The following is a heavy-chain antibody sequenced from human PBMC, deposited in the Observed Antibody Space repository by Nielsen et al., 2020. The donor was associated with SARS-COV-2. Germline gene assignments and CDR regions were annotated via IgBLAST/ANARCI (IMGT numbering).Heavy chain of an antibody. CDR3: AAIASGTYYRHFDY. J-gene: IGHJ4*02. V-gene: IGHV3-7*01. D-gene: IGHD3-10*01. Sequence: GESLKISCAASGFTFSSYEMNWVRQAPGKGLEWVANIKQDGSEKYYVDSVKGRFTMSRDNTKNSLYLQMNSLRAEDTAVYYCAAIASGTYYRHFDYWGQGTLVTVSS. CDR1: GFTFSSYE. CDR2: IKQDGSEK.